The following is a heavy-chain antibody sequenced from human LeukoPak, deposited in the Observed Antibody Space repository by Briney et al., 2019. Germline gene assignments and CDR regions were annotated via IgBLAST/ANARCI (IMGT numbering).Heavy chain of an antibody. Sequence: GSLRLSCAASGFTFSSYSMNWVRQAPGKGLEWVSSISSSSSYIYYADSVKGRFTISRDNAKNSLYLQMNSLRAEDTAVYYCARDSRPYYYDSSGYYAFDIWGQGTMVTVSS. V-gene: IGHV3-21*01. J-gene: IGHJ3*02. CDR3: ARDSRPYYYDSSGYYAFDI. D-gene: IGHD3-22*01. CDR2: ISSSSSYI. CDR1: GFTFSSYS.